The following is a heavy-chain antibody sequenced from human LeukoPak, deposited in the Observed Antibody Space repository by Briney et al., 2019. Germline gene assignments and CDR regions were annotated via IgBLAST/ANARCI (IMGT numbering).Heavy chain of an antibody. CDR1: GFSFSTYD. CDR2: ITSTSNHI. Sequence: GGSLRLSCVASGFSFSTYDMNWVRQAPGKGLEWVSAITSTSNHINYADSVKGRFTISRDSADNSLYLQMNSLRAEDTAVYYCARVYSANGYGSGYYDYWGQGTLVTVSS. CDR3: ARVYSANGYGSGYYDY. V-gene: IGHV3-21*01. J-gene: IGHJ4*02. D-gene: IGHD3-10*01.